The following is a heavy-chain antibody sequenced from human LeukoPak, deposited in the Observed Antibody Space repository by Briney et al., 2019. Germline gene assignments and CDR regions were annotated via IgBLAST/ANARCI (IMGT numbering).Heavy chain of an antibody. Sequence: GESLKISCKGSGYSFTSYWISWVRQAPGQGLEWMGWISAYNGNTNYAQKLQGRVTMTTDTSTSTAYMELRSLRSDDTAVYYCARGWYYDSSGYPPFDYWGQGTLVTVSS. CDR3: ARGWYYDSSGYPPFDY. V-gene: IGHV1-18*04. D-gene: IGHD3-22*01. CDR1: GYSFTSYW. CDR2: ISAYNGNT. J-gene: IGHJ4*02.